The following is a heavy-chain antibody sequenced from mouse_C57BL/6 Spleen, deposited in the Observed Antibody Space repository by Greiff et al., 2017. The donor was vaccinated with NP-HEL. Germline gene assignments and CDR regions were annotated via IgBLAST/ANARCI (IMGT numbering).Heavy chain of an antibody. Sequence: VKLQQSGAELVRPGASVKLSCKASGYTFTDYYINWVKQRPGQGLEWIARIYPGSGNTYYNEKFKGKATLTAEKSSSTAYMQLSSLTSEDSAVYFCGCFDVWGTGTTVTVSS. J-gene: IGHJ1*03. CDR2: IYPGSGNT. V-gene: IGHV1-76*01. CDR1: GYTFTDYY. CDR3: GCFDV.